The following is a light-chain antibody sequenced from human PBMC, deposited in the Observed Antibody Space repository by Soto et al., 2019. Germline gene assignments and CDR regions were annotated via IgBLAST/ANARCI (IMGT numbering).Light chain of an antibody. J-gene: IGKJ5*01. CDR3: QQYTQWPIT. CDR1: QNIGRD. CDR2: GIS. Sequence: EIVMTQSPDTLSLSPGETATLSCRASQNIGRDYLAWYQQKPGQVPRLLLYGISTRATDIPARFSGSGSGTEFTLTISSLQSEDFAVYYCQQYTQWPITFGQGTRLEIK. V-gene: IGKV3-15*01.